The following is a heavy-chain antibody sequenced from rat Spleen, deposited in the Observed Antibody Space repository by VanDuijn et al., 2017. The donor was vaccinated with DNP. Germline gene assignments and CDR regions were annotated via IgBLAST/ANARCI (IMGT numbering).Heavy chain of an antibody. D-gene: IGHD1-11*01. CDR2: MWYDGDT. Sequence: QVQLKESGPGLVQPSETLSLTCTVSGFSLTSYSVSWVRQPSGKGPEWMGRMWYDGDTAYNSALKSRLSISRDTSKNQVFLKMNSLPTEDTAIYYCTRVRTTALDAWGQGTSVTVSS. V-gene: IGHV2-34*01. J-gene: IGHJ4*01. CDR3: TRVRTTALDA. CDR1: GFSLTSYS.